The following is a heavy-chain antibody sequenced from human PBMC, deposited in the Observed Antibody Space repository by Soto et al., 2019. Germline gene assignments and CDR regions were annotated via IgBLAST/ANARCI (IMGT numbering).Heavy chain of an antibody. CDR3: ARPRRTWSPFDAFDV. CDR2: LNTDESTT. D-gene: IGHD6-13*01. Sequence: EVQLVESGGSLVQPGGSLRLSRAASGFTFSTYWMAWVRQAPGKGLVWVSRLNTDESTTNYADSVRGRFTISRDNAKNTLYLQMNSLRVEDTALYYCARPRRTWSPFDAFDVWGQGTMVTVSS. CDR1: GFTFSTYW. J-gene: IGHJ3*01. V-gene: IGHV3-74*01.